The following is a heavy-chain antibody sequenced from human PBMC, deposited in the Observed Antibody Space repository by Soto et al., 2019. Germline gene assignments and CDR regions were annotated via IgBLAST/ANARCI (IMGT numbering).Heavy chain of an antibody. Sequence: EVQLLESGGGLVQPGGSLRLSCAVSGFTFNNYAMRWVRQAPGKGLEWVSLISYSGSSTYYADSVKGRFTISRDNSKNTLYLQMNSLRAEDTAVYYCAIDLHSGGSSIDYWGQGTLVTVSS. CDR2: ISYSGSST. V-gene: IGHV3-23*01. D-gene: IGHD2-15*01. CDR3: AIDLHSGGSSIDY. J-gene: IGHJ4*02. CDR1: GFTFNNYA.